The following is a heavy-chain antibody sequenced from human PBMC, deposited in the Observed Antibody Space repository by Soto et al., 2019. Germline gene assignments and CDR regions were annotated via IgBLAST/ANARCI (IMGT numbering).Heavy chain of an antibody. Sequence: GSLRLSCAASGFTFSSYAMSWVRQAPGKGLEWVSAISGSGGSTYYADSVKGRFTISRDNSKNTLYLQMNSMRAEDTAVYYCAKDDTYYDFWSGYFSFTPFDYWGQGT. CDR3: AKDDTYYDFWSGYFSFTPFDY. J-gene: IGHJ4*02. D-gene: IGHD3-3*01. V-gene: IGHV3-23*01. CDR1: GFTFSSYA. CDR2: ISGSGGST.